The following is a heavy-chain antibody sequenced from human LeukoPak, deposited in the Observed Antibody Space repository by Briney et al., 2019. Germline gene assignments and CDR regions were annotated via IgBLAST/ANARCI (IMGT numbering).Heavy chain of an antibody. CDR2: INHSGST. V-gene: IGHV4-34*01. Sequence: KSSETLSLTCTVSGDSISTYYWSWIRQPPGKGLEWIGEINHSGSTNYNPSLKSRVTISVDTSKNQFSLKLSSVTAADTAVYYCARGYGQWLVLGLDYFDYWGQGTLVTVPS. J-gene: IGHJ4*02. D-gene: IGHD6-19*01. CDR1: GDSISTYY. CDR3: ARGYGQWLVLGLDYFDY.